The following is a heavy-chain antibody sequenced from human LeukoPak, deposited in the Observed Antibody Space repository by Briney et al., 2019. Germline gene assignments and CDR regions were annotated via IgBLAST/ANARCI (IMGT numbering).Heavy chain of an antibody. CDR2: ISSGGGT. CDR1: GFTFSSYS. V-gene: IGHV3-53*05. CDR3: ARDHGGYFDY. Sequence: GSLRLSCAASGFTFSSYSMNWVRQAPGKGLEWVSIISSGGGTYYADSVKGRFTISRDNSKNTLSLQMNSLRSEDTAVYYCARDHGGYFDYWGQGTLVTVSS. J-gene: IGHJ4*02. D-gene: IGHD3-3*01.